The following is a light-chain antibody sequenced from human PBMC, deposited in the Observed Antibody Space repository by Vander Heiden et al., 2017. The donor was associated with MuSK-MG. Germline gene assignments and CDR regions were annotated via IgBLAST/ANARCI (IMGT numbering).Light chain of an antibody. CDR3: QAWDSSTAIV. Sequence: SCELTQPPPVSVSRGQTASISCSGDKLGDKYACWTQQKPGQSPELDSYQDSKRPSGIPERFSGSNSGNTATLTISGSQSMDEADYYCQAWDSSTAIVFGGGTKLTVL. CDR2: QDS. V-gene: IGLV3-1*01. CDR1: KLGDKY. J-gene: IGLJ2*01.